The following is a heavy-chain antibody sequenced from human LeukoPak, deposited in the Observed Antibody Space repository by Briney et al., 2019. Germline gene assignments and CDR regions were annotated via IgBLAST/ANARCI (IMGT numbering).Heavy chain of an antibody. CDR2: ISISCSTI. CDR1: GFTFSDYY. Sequence: GGPLRLSCAASGFTFSDYYKIWIRQAPGKGLELDSYISISCSTIYYADSVKGRFTITRDNATNSLYLQMNSLRDEDTAVYYCAREGEVCSSTSCYRVDAFDIWGQGTMVTVSS. D-gene: IGHD2-2*01. J-gene: IGHJ3*02. V-gene: IGHV3-11*01. CDR3: AREGEVCSSTSCYRVDAFDI.